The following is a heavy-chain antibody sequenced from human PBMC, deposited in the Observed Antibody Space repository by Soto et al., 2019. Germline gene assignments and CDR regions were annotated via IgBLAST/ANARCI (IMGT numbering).Heavy chain of an antibody. CDR1: GFSLNNERMG. CDR2: IFSNDEE. D-gene: IGHD2-15*01. J-gene: IGHJ5*02. V-gene: IGHV2-26*01. Sequence: QVTLKESGPVLVRPTETLTLTCTVSGFSLNNERMGVSWLRQPPGKALEWLAHIFSNDEESYITSLKTRLTISKDTSKSQVVLKMTNMDPVDTATYFCARLGNCIGGSCLNWFDPWGQGILVTVSS. CDR3: ARLGNCIGGSCLNWFDP.